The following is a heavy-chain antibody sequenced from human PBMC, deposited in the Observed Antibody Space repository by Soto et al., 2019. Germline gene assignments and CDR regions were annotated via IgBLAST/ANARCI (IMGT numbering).Heavy chain of an antibody. CDR3: ARRYCSGGSCYPEYFDY. V-gene: IGHV5-51*01. D-gene: IGHD2-15*01. CDR1: GYSFTSYW. J-gene: IGHJ4*02. CDR2: IYPGDSDT. Sequence: GESLKISCKGSGYSFTSYWIGWVRQMPGEGLEWMGIIYPGDSDTRYSPSFQGQVTISADKSISTAYLQWSSLKASDTAMYYCARRYCSGGSCYPEYFDYWGQGTLVPVSS.